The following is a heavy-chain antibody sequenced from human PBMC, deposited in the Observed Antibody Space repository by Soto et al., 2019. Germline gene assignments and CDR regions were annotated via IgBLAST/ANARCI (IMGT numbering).Heavy chain of an antibody. CDR1: GLTFTSSA. CDR2: IVVGSGNT. V-gene: IGHV1-58*01. CDR3: AEETYGSVSYGYYYYGMHV. J-gene: IGHJ6*02. D-gene: IGHD3-10*01. Sequence: SVKVSCKASGLTFTSSAVQWVRHAREQRLEWIGWIVVGSGNTNYAQKFQERVTITRDMSTSTAYMELSSLRSKDTAVYYCAEETYGSVSYGYYYYGMHVWG.